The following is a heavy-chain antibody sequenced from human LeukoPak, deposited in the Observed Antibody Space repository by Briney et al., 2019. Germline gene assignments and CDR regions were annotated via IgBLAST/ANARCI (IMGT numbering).Heavy chain of an antibody. J-gene: IGHJ4*02. CDR1: GRSFSGYY. CDR3: ARGDLMDFAY. Sequence: PSETLSLTCAVYGRSFSGYYWSWIRQPPGKGLEWIGEINHSVSTNYNPSLKGRVPISVDTSKNQFSLKLSSVPAADTAVYYCARGDLMDFAYWGQGTLVTVSS. D-gene: IGHD5-24*01. CDR2: INHSVST. V-gene: IGHV4-34*01.